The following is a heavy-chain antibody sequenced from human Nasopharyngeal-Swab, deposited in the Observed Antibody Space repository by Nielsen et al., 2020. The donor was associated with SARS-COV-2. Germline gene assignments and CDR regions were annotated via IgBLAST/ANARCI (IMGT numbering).Heavy chain of an antibody. Sequence: WIRQPPGKGLEWIGYIYYSGSTNYNPSLKSRVTISVDTSKNQFSLKLSSVTAADTAVYYCASGLNWFPVDYWGQGTLVTVSS. V-gene: IGHV4-59*01. CDR3: ASGLNWFPVDY. CDR2: IYYSGST. J-gene: IGHJ4*02. D-gene: IGHD3-9*01.